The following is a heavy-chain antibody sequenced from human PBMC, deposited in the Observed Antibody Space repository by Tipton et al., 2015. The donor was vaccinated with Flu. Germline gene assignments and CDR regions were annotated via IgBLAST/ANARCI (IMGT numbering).Heavy chain of an antibody. CDR1: GGSISSYY. V-gene: IGHV4-59*01. D-gene: IGHD6-19*01. Sequence: TLSLTCTVSGGSISSYYWSWIRQPPGKGLEWIGYIYYSGSTNYNPSLKSRVTISVDTSKNQFSLKLSSVTAADTAVYYCARGPYSSGWPGDWFDPWGQGTLVTVSS. CDR2: IYYSGST. J-gene: IGHJ5*02. CDR3: ARGPYSSGWPGDWFDP.